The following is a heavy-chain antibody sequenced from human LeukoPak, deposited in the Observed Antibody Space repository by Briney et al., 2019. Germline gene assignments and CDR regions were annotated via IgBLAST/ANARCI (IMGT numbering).Heavy chain of an antibody. V-gene: IGHV3-74*01. CDR2: INSDGSST. J-gene: IGHJ4*02. Sequence: GGSLRLSCAVSGFTFSSYWMHWVRQAPGKGLVWVSRINSDGSSTSYADSVKGRFTISRDNAKNTLYLQMNSLRAEDSAVYYCARARGSARFDYWGQGTLVTVSS. D-gene: IGHD1-26*01. CDR1: GFTFSSYW. CDR3: ARARGSARFDY.